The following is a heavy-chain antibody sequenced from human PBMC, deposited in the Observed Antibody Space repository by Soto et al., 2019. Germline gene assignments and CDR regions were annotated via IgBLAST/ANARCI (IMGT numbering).Heavy chain of an antibody. CDR2: IYYSGST. CDR3: ARSLYYYDSSGYYAYYFDY. CDR1: GFSISSGYF. J-gene: IGHJ4*02. D-gene: IGHD3-22*01. Sequence: PSETLSLTCAVSGFSISSGYFWGWIRQPPGKGLEWIGYIYYSGSTNYNPSLKSRVTISVDTSKNQFSLKLSSVTAADTAVYYCARSLYYYDSSGYYAYYFDYWGQGTLVTVSS. V-gene: IGHV4-61*01.